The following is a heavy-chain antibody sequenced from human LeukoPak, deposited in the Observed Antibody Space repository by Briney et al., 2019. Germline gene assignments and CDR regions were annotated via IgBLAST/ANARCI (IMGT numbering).Heavy chain of an antibody. CDR1: GFTFSSYA. J-gene: IGHJ4*02. CDR3: ARDTFGGGTDY. Sequence: GRSLRLSCAASGFTFSSYAMHWVRQAPGKGLEWVAVISYDGSKKYYADSVKGRVTFSRDNSKNTLYLQMNTLRAEDTAVYYCARDTFGGGTDYWGQGTLVTVSS. V-gene: IGHV3-30-3*01. CDR2: ISYDGSKK. D-gene: IGHD3-16*01.